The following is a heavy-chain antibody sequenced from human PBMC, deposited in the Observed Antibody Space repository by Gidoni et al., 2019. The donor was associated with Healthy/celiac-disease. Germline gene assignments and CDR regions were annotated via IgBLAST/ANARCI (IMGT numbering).Heavy chain of an antibody. CDR1: GFTFSSYA. D-gene: IGHD2-21*01. Sequence: EVQLLESGGGLVQPGGSLRLPCAASGFTFSSYAMSWVRKAPGKGLEWDSAISGSGGSTYYADAVKCRFTISRDNSKNTLYLQMNSLRAEDTSVYYCAKDREVIAPPIDAFDIWGQGTMVTVSS. CDR3: AKDREVIAPPIDAFDI. J-gene: IGHJ3*02. V-gene: IGHV3-23*01. CDR2: ISGSGGST.